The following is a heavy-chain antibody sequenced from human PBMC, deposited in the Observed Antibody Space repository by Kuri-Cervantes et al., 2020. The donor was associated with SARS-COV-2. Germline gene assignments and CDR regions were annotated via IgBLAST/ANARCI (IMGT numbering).Heavy chain of an antibody. D-gene: IGHD2-15*01. Sequence: GGSLRLSCAPSGFTFSSYSMNWVRQAPGKGLEWVSSISSSSSYIYYADSVKGRFTISRDNAKNSLYLQMNSLRAEDTAVYYCARGALRNIVVVVAATHEFDYWGQGTLVTVSS. CDR1: GFTFSSYS. V-gene: IGHV3-21*01. J-gene: IGHJ4*02. CDR2: ISSSSSYI. CDR3: ARGALRNIVVVVAATHEFDY.